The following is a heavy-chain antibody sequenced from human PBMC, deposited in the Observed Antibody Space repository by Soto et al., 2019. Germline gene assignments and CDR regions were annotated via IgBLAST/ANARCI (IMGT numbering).Heavy chain of an antibody. CDR1: GYSFTSYW. V-gene: IGHV5-51*01. Sequence: PGESLKISCKGSGYSFTSYWIGWVRQMPGKGLEWMGIIYPGDSDTRYSPSFQGQVTISADKSISTAYLQWSSLKASDTAMYYCARTSAGGKYYYGMDVWAQGTTVPVSS. D-gene: IGHD6-13*01. CDR3: ARTSAGGKYYYGMDV. J-gene: IGHJ6*02. CDR2: IYPGDSDT.